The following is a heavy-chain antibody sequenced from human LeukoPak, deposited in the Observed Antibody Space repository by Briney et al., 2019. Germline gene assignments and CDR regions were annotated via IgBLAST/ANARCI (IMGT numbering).Heavy chain of an antibody. J-gene: IGHJ4*02. CDR3: ALGGYRSIWYRFDY. CDR1: GFTFSSYA. CDR2: ISGSGGST. D-gene: IGHD6-13*01. V-gene: IGHV3-23*01. Sequence: GGSLRLSCAASGFTFSSYAMSWVRQAPGKGLEWVSAISGSGGSTYYADSVKGRFTISRDNSKNPLYLQMNSLRAEDTALYYCALGGYRSIWYRFDYWGQGTLVTVSS.